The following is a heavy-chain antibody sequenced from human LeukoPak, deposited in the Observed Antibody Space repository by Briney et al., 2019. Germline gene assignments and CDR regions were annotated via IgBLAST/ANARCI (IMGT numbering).Heavy chain of an antibody. J-gene: IGHJ4*02. CDR2: ISAYNDNT. Sequence: GASVKVSCKASGYTFTSYGISWVRQAPGQGLEWMGWISAYNDNTNYAQKLQGRVTMTTDTSTSTAYMELRSLRSDDTAVYYCARDRVVGAQIGFRHYFDYWGQGTLVTVSS. D-gene: IGHD1-26*01. CDR3: ARDRVVGAQIGFRHYFDY. V-gene: IGHV1-18*01. CDR1: GYTFTSYG.